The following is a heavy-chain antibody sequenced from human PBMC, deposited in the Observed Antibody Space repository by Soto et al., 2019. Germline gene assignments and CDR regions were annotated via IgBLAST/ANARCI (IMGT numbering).Heavy chain of an antibody. CDR3: ALGDSSDTGDGF. D-gene: IGHD3-16*01. Sequence: QVQLVQSGAEVKKPGSSVKVSCKASGGTLNTYGISWVRQAPGQGLEWMGGIMPIVGTADYAQKFQGRVTITVDESSSTTYMEVSSLRFEDTAVYYCALGDSSDTGDGFWGKGTLVTVSS. J-gene: IGHJ4*02. V-gene: IGHV1-69*19. CDR1: GGTLNTYG. CDR2: IMPIVGTA.